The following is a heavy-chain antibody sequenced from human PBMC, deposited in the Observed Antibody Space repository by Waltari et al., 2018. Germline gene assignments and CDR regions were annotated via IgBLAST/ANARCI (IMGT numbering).Heavy chain of an antibody. CDR3: AIDSSGYPRGFDY. J-gene: IGHJ4*02. D-gene: IGHD3-22*01. Sequence: QLQLQESGSGLVKPSQTLSLTCAVSGGSISSGGYSWSWIRQPPGKGLEWIGYIYHSGSTYYNPSLKSRVTISVDRSKNHFSLKLSSVTSADTAVYYCAIDSSGYPRGFDYWGQGTLVTVSS. CDR1: GGSISSGGYS. CDR2: IYHSGST. V-gene: IGHV4-30-2*01.